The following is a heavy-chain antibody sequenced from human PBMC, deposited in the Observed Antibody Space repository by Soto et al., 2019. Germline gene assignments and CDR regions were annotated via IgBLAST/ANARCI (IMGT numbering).Heavy chain of an antibody. D-gene: IGHD6-13*01. CDR2: INWNGGST. V-gene: IGHV3-20*01. CDR1: GFTFDDYG. Sequence: GGSLRLSCAASGFTFDDYGMSWVRQAPGKGLEWVSGINWNGGSTGYADSVKGRFTISRDNAKNSLYLQMNSLRAEDTALYHCARSPSGIAAAGTPMWRFGYYYYMDVWGKGTTVTVSS. CDR3: ARSPSGIAAAGTPMWRFGYYYYMDV. J-gene: IGHJ6*03.